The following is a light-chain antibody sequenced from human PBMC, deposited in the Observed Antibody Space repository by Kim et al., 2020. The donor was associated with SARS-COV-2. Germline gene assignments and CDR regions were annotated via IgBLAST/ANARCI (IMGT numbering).Light chain of an antibody. CDR3: LQHSLYPLT. V-gene: IGKV1-17*02. Sequence: IQMTQSPPSLSASVGDEITITCRAAEDIRKSVVWYQQKPGKAPTRLVFDASTVDIGVPPRFSGSGSGTQFALTINNVQPGDSATYFCLQHSLYPLTFGGGTKVDIK. CDR1: EDIRKS. CDR2: DAS. J-gene: IGKJ4*01.